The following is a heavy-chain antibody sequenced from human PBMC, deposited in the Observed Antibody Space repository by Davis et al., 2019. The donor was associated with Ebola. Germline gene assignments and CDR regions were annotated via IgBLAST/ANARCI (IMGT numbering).Heavy chain of an antibody. V-gene: IGHV4-34*01. D-gene: IGHD3-10*01. CDR3: ARNNSGIPFDY. CDR2: IDQSGGS. Sequence: PSETLSLTCGVSEESFSGFHCPWIRQTPGKGLQWIGEIDQSGGSNYNPSLKSRVTMSVDTSKNQFSLNLNSVTAADTAVYYCARNNSGIPFDYWGLGTLVTVSS. CDR1: EESFSGFH. J-gene: IGHJ4*02.